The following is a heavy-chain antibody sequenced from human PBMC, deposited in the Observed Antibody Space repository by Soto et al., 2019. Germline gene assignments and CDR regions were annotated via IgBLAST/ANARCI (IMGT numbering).Heavy chain of an antibody. CDR2: INHSGST. D-gene: IGHD2-15*01. J-gene: IGHJ6*02. CDR1: GGSFSGYY. Sequence: SETLSLTCAVYGGSFSGYYWSWIRQPPGKGLEWIGEINHSGSTNYNPSLKSRVTISVDTSKNQFSLKLSSVTAADTAVYYCARGCSGGSCYWYYYGMDVWGQGTTVTVSS. CDR3: ARGCSGGSCYWYYYGMDV. V-gene: IGHV4-34*01.